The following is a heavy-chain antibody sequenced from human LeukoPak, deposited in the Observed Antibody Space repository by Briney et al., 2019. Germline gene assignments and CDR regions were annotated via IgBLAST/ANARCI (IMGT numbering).Heavy chain of an antibody. V-gene: IGHV3-21*01. J-gene: IGHJ4*02. CDR1: GFTFSTYS. CDR3: ARVYSGSPTDC. CDR2: ISSSSSNI. D-gene: IGHD1-26*01. Sequence: PGGSLRLSCAASGFTFSTYSMNWVRQAPGKGLEWVPFISSSSSNIYYADSVKGRFSISRDNAKNSLYLQMNSLRAEDTAVYYCARVYSGSPTDCWGQGTLVTVSS.